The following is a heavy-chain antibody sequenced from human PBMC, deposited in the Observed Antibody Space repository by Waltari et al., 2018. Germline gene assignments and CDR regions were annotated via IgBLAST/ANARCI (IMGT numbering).Heavy chain of an antibody. Sequence: QVQLVQSGAEVKKPGSSVKVSCKASGGTFSSYAISWVRQAPGQGLEWMGRIIPILGIANYAQKFQGRVTMTADKSTSTAYMELSSLRSEDTAVYYCARGAGTATYYYYGMDVWGQGTTVTVSS. CDR1: GGTFSSYA. D-gene: IGHD1-7*01. CDR3: ARGAGTATYYYYGMDV. J-gene: IGHJ6*02. CDR2: IIPILGIA. V-gene: IGHV1-69*09.